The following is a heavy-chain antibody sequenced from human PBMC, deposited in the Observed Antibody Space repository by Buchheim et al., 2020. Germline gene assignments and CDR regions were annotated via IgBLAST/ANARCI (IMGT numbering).Heavy chain of an antibody. D-gene: IGHD5-18*01. CDR2: ISYDGSNK. V-gene: IGHV3-30*18. CDR3: AKGRVDTATNRGAYFDY. J-gene: IGHJ4*02. CDR1: GFTFRTYG. Sequence: QVPLVESGGGVVQPGRSLRLSCAASGFTFRTYGMHWVRQAPGKGLEWVAVISYDGSNKYYADSVKGRFTISRDNSKNTLYLQMNSLRAEDTAVYYCAKGRVDTATNRGAYFDYWGQGTL.